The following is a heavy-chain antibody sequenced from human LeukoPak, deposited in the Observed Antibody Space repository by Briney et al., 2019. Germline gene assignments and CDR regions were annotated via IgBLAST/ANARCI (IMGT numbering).Heavy chain of an antibody. CDR2: SKTTKPNSYTT. CDR3: VRVVTTDRGWYHFDN. J-gene: IGHJ4*02. V-gene: IGHV3-72*01. Sequence: GGSLRLSCAASGFTITDHHMDWVRQSPGKGLEGLGRSKTTKPNSYTTDYAASVKSRFTISRDDSTNSLYLQLNSLKTEDTAVYYCVRVVTTDRGWYHFDNWGQGILVTVSS. D-gene: IGHD6-19*01. CDR1: GFTITDHH.